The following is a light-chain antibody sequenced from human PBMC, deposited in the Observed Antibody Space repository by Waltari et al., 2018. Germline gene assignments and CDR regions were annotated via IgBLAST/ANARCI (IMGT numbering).Light chain of an antibody. V-gene: IGLV2-23*01. Sequence: QSALTQPASVSGYPGQTITISCTGTSSDVGSYNLVSCYQQHPGKAHKPVIYEDTKRPSGVSKRFSGSKSGKTASLTISGLQAEDEADYYCCSYAGRSIWVFGGGTELTVL. CDR1: SSDVGSYNL. CDR2: EDT. J-gene: IGLJ3*02. CDR3: CSYAGRSIWV.